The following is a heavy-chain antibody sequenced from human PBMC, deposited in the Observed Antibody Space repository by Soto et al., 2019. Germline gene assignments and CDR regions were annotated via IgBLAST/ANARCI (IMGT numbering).Heavy chain of an antibody. D-gene: IGHD2-15*01. CDR3: ARDRRLGCSGGSCLHFDD. J-gene: IGHJ4*02. CDR1: GFTFSSYG. Sequence: QVQLVESGGGVVQPGRSLRLSCAASGFTFSSYGMHWVRHAPGKGLEWVAVIWYDGSNKYYADSVKGLFTISIDNSKNTLYLQMNSLKAEDTAVYYCARDRRLGCSGGSCLHFDDWGQGTLVTVSS. CDR2: IWYDGSNK. V-gene: IGHV3-33*01.